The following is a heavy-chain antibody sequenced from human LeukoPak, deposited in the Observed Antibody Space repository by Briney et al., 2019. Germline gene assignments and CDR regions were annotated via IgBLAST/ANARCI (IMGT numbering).Heavy chain of an antibody. V-gene: IGHV4-34*01. CDR2: INHSGST. CDR1: GGSFSGYY. Sequence: SETLSLTCAVYGGSFSGYYWSWLRQPPGKGLEWIGEINHSGSTNYNPSLKSRVTISVDTSKNQFSLKLSSVTAADTAVYYCARTPTVTTLRYFDLWGRGTLVTVSS. CDR3: ARTPTVTTLRYFDL. J-gene: IGHJ2*01. D-gene: IGHD4-17*01.